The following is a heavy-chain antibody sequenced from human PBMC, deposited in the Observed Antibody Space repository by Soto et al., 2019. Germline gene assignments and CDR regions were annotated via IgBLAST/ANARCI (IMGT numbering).Heavy chain of an antibody. V-gene: IGHV3-49*03. D-gene: IGHD3-16*02. CDR3: TRDRAGYDYIWGSYRPDAFDI. CDR2: IRSKAYGGTT. CDR1: GFTFGDYA. J-gene: IGHJ3*02. Sequence: GGSLRLSCTASGFTFGDYAMSWFRQAPGKGLEWVGFIRSKAYGGTTEYAASVKGRFTISRDDSKSIAYLQMNSLKTEDTAVYYCTRDRAGYDYIWGSYRPDAFDIWGQGTMVTVSS.